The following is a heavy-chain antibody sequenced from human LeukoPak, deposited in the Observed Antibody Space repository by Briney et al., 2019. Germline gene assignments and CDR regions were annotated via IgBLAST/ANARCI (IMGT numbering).Heavy chain of an antibody. CDR2: INTEGTII. CDR3: VRALGDY. Sequence: GGSLRLSCAAAGFTFSDYSMNWVRQVPGKGLVWVSRINTEGTIISYADSVKGRFTFSRDNARKTLYLQMNSLRTEDTAVYYCVRALGDYWGQGTLVTVSS. D-gene: IGHD7-27*01. V-gene: IGHV3-74*01. CDR1: GFTFSDYS. J-gene: IGHJ4*02.